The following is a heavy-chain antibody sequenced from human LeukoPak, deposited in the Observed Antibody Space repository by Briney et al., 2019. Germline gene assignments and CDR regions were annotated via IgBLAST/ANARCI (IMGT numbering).Heavy chain of an antibody. CDR3: ASLYYDFWSGYFDY. D-gene: IGHD3-3*01. Sequence: SETLSLTCTVFGGSISIGGYYWSWIRQHPGKGLEWIGYIYYSGSTYYNPSLKSRVTISVDTSKNQFSLKLSSVTAADTAVYYCASLYYDFWSGYFDYWGQGTLVTVSS. V-gene: IGHV4-31*03. CDR1: GGSISIGGYY. CDR2: IYYSGST. J-gene: IGHJ4*02.